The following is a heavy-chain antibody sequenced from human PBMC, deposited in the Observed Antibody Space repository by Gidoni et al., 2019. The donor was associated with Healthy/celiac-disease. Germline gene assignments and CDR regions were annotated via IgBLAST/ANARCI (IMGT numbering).Heavy chain of an antibody. J-gene: IGHJ3*02. V-gene: IGHV5-51*01. CDR1: GYTFTSYW. D-gene: IGHD1-1*01. Sequence: EVQLVQSGAEVKKPGESLKISCKGSGYTFTSYWIGWVSQMPGKGLEWVGISFPGDSDTRYSPSFQCQVTISADKSISTAYLQWSSLKASDTAMYYCARHNTEPGAFDIWGQGTMVTVSS. CDR3: ARHNTEPGAFDI. CDR2: SFPGDSDT.